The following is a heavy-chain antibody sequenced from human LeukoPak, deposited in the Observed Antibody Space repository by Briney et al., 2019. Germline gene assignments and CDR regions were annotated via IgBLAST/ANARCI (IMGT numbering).Heavy chain of an antibody. CDR2: INLSNGGT. CDR3: ATLGLDP. J-gene: IGHJ5*02. V-gene: IGHV1-2*02. CDR1: GYTFTGYY. Sequence: EASVKVSCKASGYTFTGYYIHWVRQAPGQGLEWMGWINLSNGGTKFAQKFQGRVTMTRDTSINTAYMELSSMTSDDTAVYYCATLGLDPWGQGTLVTISS.